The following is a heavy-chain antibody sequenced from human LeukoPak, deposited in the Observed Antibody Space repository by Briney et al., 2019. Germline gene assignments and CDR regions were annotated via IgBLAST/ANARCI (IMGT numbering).Heavy chain of an antibody. J-gene: IGHJ5*02. D-gene: IGHD3-16*01. V-gene: IGHV1-2*02. CDR3: AREEGGDWFDP. CDR1: GYTFTGYY. CDR2: INPNSGGI. Sequence: ASVKVSCKASGYTFTGYYMHWVRQAPGQGLEWMGWINPNSGGINYAQKFQGRVTMTRDTSISTAYMELSRLRSDDTAVYYCAREEGGDWFDPWGQGTLVTVSS.